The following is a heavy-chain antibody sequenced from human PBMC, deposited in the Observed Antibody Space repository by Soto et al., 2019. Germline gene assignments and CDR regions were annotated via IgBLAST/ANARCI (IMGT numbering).Heavy chain of an antibody. CDR1: GYSFTSYW. V-gene: IGHV5-51*01. CDR3: ARQTIAVANYYYYGMDV. Sequence: GESLKISCKGSGYSFTSYWIGWVRQMPGKGLEWMGIIYPGDPDTRYSPSFQGQVTISADKSISTAYLQWSSLKASDTAMYYCARQTIAVANYYYYGMDVWGQGTTVTVSS. CDR2: IYPGDPDT. J-gene: IGHJ6*02. D-gene: IGHD6-19*01.